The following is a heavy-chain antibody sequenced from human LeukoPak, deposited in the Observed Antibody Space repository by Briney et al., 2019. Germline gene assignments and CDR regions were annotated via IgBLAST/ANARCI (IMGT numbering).Heavy chain of an antibody. Sequence: PSETLSLTCTVSGDSISSYYCSWIRQPPGKGLEWIGYIYYSGGTDYNPSLKSRVTISVDTSKNQFSLKLRSVTAADTAVYYCARHVTISGPYDASDIWGQGTMVTVSP. CDR1: GDSISSYY. D-gene: IGHD5-24*01. CDR2: IYYSGGT. J-gene: IGHJ3*02. CDR3: ARHVTISGPYDASDI. V-gene: IGHV4-59*08.